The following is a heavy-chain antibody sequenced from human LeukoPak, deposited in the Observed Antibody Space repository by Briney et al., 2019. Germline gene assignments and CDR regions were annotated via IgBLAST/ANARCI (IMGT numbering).Heavy chain of an antibody. CDR2: IIPILGIA. Sequence: ASVKVSCKASGGTFSSYAISWVRQAPGQGLEWMGRIIPILGIANYAQKSQGRVTITADKSTSTAYMELSSLRSEDTAVYYCARTFSSGWYGAFYWGQGTLVTVSS. V-gene: IGHV1-69*04. D-gene: IGHD6-19*01. CDR3: ARTFSSGWYGAFY. CDR1: GGTFSSYA. J-gene: IGHJ4*02.